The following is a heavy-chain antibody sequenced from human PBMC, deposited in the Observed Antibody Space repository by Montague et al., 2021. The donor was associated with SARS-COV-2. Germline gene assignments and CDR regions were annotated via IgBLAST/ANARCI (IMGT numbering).Heavy chain of an antibody. CDR1: GGAMSSGQW. Sequence: SETLSLTCDVSGGAMSSGQWWSWVRQPPGKGLEWIGEIYQTGYTNYNPSLRSRVTISVDKSRNQFSLKMTSMTAADTAVYYCATNYGSGTFPGWFDPWGQGTLVTVSS. CDR3: ATNYGSGTFPGWFDP. CDR2: IYQTGYT. J-gene: IGHJ5*02. D-gene: IGHD3-10*01. V-gene: IGHV4-4*02.